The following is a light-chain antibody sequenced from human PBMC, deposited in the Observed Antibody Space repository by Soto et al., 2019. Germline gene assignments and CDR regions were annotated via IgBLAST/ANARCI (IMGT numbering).Light chain of an antibody. Sequence: EIVLTQSPATLSLSPGERATLSCRASQSVSSYLAWYQHKPGQAPRLLIHDASNRATGIPARFSGSGSGTDFTLTISSLEPEDFAVYYCQQRTNWPSSTFGRGTKVDIK. CDR1: QSVSSY. J-gene: IGKJ4*01. V-gene: IGKV3-11*01. CDR2: DAS. CDR3: QQRTNWPSST.